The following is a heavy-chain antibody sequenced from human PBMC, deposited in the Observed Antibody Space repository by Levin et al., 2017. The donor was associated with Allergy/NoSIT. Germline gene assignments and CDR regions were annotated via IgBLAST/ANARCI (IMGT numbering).Heavy chain of an antibody. CDR3: ASGPAVGYYMDV. J-gene: IGHJ6*03. V-gene: IGHV4-39*01. Sequence: TSETLSLTCTVSGGSISSTNYHWGWIRQPPGKGLEWIGTLYYSGTTYYKSSLWSRVTISADTSKNDFSLKLTSVTAADAAVYYCASGPAVGYYMDVWGKGTTVNVSS. CDR2: LYYSGTT. CDR1: GGSISSTNYH. D-gene: IGHD6-13*01.